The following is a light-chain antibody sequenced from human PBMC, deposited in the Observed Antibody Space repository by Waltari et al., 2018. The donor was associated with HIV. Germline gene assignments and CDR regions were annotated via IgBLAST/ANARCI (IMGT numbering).Light chain of an antibody. Sequence: QSALTQPASVSGSPGQSITISCTGTSRAVGGYNYVSWYQQHPGKAPKLMIYEVSNRPSGVSNRFSGSKSGNTASLTISGLQAEDEADYYCSSYTSSSTRVFGGGTKLTVL. CDR1: SRAVGGYNY. V-gene: IGLV2-14*01. CDR3: SSYTSSSTRV. J-gene: IGLJ2*01. CDR2: EVS.